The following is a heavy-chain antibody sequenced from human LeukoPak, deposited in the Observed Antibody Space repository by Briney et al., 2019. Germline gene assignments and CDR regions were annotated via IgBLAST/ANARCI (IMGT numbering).Heavy chain of an antibody. D-gene: IGHD2-15*01. J-gene: IGHJ4*02. CDR3: AKEGVVVAAGFYFDY. Sequence: GGSLRLSCAASGVTFSSYGMHWVRQAPGKGLEWVAVISYDGSNKYYADSVKGRFTISRDNSKNTLYLQMNSLRTEDTAVYYCAKEGVVVAAGFYFDYWGQGTLVTVSS. V-gene: IGHV3-30*18. CDR2: ISYDGSNK. CDR1: GVTFSSYG.